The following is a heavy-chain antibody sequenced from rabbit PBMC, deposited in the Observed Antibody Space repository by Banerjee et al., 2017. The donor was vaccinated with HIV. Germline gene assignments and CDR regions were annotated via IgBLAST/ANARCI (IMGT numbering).Heavy chain of an antibody. J-gene: IGHJ4*01. CDR3: AGSLVDNANL. CDR1: GFSFNNKYV. Sequence: QSLEESGGGLVKPEGSLTLSCTASGFSFNNKYVMCWVRQAPGKGLEWIACINTSSGNTVYASWAKGRFTISKTSPTTVTLQMTSLTVADTATYLCAGSLVDNANLWGQGTLVTVS. CDR2: INTSSGNT. D-gene: IGHD1-1*01. V-gene: IGHV1S40*01.